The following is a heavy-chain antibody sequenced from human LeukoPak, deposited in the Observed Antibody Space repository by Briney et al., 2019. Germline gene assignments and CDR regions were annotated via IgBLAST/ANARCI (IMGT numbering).Heavy chain of an antibody. J-gene: IGHJ1*01. V-gene: IGHV3-49*04. CDR2: IRSRAYGGTT. CDR1: GFTFGNYA. CDR3: TFDYGGNTGYFQH. Sequence: GGSLRLSCTASGFTFGNYAMSWVRQAPGKGLEWVGFIRSRAYGGTTEYAASVKGRFTISRDDSKSIAYLQMNSLKTEDTAVYYCTFDYGGNTGYFQHWGQGTLVTVSS. D-gene: IGHD4-23*01.